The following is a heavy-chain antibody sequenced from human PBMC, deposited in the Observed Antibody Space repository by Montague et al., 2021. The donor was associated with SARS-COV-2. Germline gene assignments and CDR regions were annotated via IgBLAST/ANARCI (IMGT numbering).Heavy chain of an antibody. CDR1: GGSISSSSYY. V-gene: IGHV4-39*07. J-gene: IGHJ6*02. CDR3: ARDKAEYIVVVPAVPLAYGMDV. CDR2: IYYSGST. Sequence: SETLSLTCTVSGGSISSSSYYWGWIRQPPGKGLEWIGSIYYSGSTYYNPSLKSRVTISVDTSKSQFSLKLSSVTAADTAVYYCARDKAEYIVVVPAVPLAYGMDVWGQGITVTVSS. D-gene: IGHD2-2*01.